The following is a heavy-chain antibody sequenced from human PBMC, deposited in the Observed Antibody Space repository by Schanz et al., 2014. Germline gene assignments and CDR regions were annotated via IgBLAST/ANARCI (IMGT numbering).Heavy chain of an antibody. V-gene: IGHV3-53*01. J-gene: IGHJ3*01. CDR3: AKDGGRDGYNLAFDV. Sequence: EVQLVESGGGLIQPGGSLRLSCAVSGFTVNTNYMSWVRQAPGKRLEWISSMYSNSGSTQYADSVKGRFIISRDSSKNTLFLQMNSLRAEDTAVYFCAKDGGRDGYNLAFDVWGQGTLVTVSS. CDR2: MYSNSGST. CDR1: GFTVNTNY. D-gene: IGHD5-12*01.